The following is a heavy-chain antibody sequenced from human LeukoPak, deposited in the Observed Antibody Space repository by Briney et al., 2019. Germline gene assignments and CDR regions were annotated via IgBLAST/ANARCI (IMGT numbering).Heavy chain of an antibody. CDR2: ISGSDGRT. Sequence: GESLRLSCAASGFTFSSYAMSWVRQAPGKGLEWVSIISGSDGRTYYADSVKGRFTISRDNSKNTLYVQMNSLRDEDTAVYYCAKDLSEYGGNDWGTFDIWGQGTVVTVSS. CDR3: AKDLSEYGGNDWGTFDI. CDR1: GFTFSSYA. V-gene: IGHV3-23*01. D-gene: IGHD4-23*01. J-gene: IGHJ3*02.